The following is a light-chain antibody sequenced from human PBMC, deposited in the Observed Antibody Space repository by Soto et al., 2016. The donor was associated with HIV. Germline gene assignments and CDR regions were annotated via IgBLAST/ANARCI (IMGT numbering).Light chain of an antibody. J-gene: IGKJ1*01. V-gene: IGKV1-33*01. CDR1: QDISNY. Sequence: DIQMTQSPSSLSASVGDRVTIACQASQDISNYLNWYHQKPGKAPKLLIYDASNLETGVPSRFSGSGSGTDFTFTISSLQPEDIATYYCQQYYSYPRTFGPRDQGGNQ. CDR2: DAS. CDR3: QQYYSYPRT.